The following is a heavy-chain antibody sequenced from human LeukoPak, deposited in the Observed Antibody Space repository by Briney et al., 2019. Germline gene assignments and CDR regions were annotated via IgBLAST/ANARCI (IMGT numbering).Heavy chain of an antibody. CDR3: ARDGKYYYDSSGYVVYGMDV. V-gene: IGHV4-4*02. CDR2: IYHSGST. J-gene: IGHJ6*02. D-gene: IGHD3-22*01. Sequence: KPSGTLSLTCAVSGGSIRSSNWWSWVRQPPGKGLEWIGEIYHSGSTNYNPSLKSRVTLSADKSKNQFSLKLSSVTAADTAVYYCARDGKYYYDSSGYVVYGMDVWGQGTTVTVSS. CDR1: GGSIRSSNW.